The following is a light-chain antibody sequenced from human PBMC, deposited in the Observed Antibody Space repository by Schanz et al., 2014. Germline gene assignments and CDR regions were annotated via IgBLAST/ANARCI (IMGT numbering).Light chain of an antibody. CDR3: QQYGSSPLT. V-gene: IGKV3-11*01. Sequence: EIVLTQSPVTLSLYPGERATLSCRASQSVNSYLAWYQQKPGLAPRLLIYDASNRATGIPARFSGSGSGTDFTLTISSLEPEDFAVYYCQQYGSSPLTFGPGTKVDIK. CDR2: DAS. J-gene: IGKJ3*01. CDR1: QSVNSY.